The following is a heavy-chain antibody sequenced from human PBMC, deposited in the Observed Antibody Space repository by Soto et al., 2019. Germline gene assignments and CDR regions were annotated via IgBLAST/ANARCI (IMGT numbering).Heavy chain of an antibody. CDR1: GFTVSSNY. CDR3: ARGSTVNYPLDY. J-gene: IGHJ4*02. V-gene: IGHV3-53*01. CDR2: IYSGGST. D-gene: IGHD4-17*01. Sequence: VSLRLSCAASGFTVSSNYMSWVRQAPGKGLEWVSVIYSGGSTYYADSVKGRFTISRDNSKNTLYLQMNTLRAEDTAVYYCARGSTVNYPLDYWGQGTLVTVSS.